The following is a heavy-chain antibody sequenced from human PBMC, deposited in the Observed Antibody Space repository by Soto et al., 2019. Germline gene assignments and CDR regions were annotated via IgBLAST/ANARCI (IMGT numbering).Heavy chain of an antibody. V-gene: IGHV4-34*01. J-gene: IGHJ4*02. CDR2: INDSGST. Sequence: SETLSLTFSVYCGSFSDYSWTWIRQPPGKGLEWIGEINDSGSTNYTPSLERRVTISRDTSKNRFSLKLSSVTAADTAVYYCARGSHKLHSYDSSGFYHYVDYWGQGSLVTVSS. CDR1: CGSFSDYS. CDR3: ARGSHKLHSYDSSGFYHYVDY. D-gene: IGHD3-22*01.